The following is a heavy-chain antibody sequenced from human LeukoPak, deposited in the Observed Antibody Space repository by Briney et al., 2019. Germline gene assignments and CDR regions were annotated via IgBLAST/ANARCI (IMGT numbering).Heavy chain of an antibody. CDR1: GGSISSYY. V-gene: IGHV4-59*01. Sequence: SETLSLTCTVPGGSISSYYWSWIRQPPGKGLEWIGYIYYSGSTNYNPSLKSRVTISVDTSKNQFSLKLSSVTAADTAVYYCARDLDLYYFDYWGQGTLVTVSS. CDR3: ARDLDLYYFDY. J-gene: IGHJ4*02. CDR2: IYYSGST.